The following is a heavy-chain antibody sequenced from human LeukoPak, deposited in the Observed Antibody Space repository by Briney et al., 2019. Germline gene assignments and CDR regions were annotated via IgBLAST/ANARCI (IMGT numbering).Heavy chain of an antibody. V-gene: IGHV3-7*01. J-gene: IGHJ4*02. D-gene: IGHD3-16*01. CDR2: IKHDESEK. Sequence: GGSLRLSCAASGFSFNSDWMDWVRQAPGKGLEWVANIKHDESEKNYLDSVKGRLTISRDNAQNSLYLQMNGLRVEDTAVYYCTRRLDDWGQGTLVTVSS. CDR1: GFSFNSDW. CDR3: TRRLDD.